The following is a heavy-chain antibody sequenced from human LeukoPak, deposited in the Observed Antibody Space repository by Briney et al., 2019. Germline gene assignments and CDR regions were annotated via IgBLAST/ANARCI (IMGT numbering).Heavy chain of an antibody. CDR3: ARHGLGSYLDY. CDR1: GGSISSYY. J-gene: IGHJ4*02. Sequence: SETLSLTCIVSGGSISSYYWSWIRQPPGEGLEWIGYIYYSGSTNYNPSLKSRVTISVDTSKNQSSLKLSSVTAADTAVYYCARHGLGSYLDYWGQGTLVTVSS. CDR2: IYYSGST. D-gene: IGHD3-16*02. V-gene: IGHV4-59*08.